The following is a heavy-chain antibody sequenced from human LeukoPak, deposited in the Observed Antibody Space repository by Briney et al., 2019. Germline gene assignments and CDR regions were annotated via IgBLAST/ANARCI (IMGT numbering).Heavy chain of an antibody. V-gene: IGHV4-59*01. CDR2: IYYSGST. D-gene: IGHD2-15*01. CDR1: GDSTRSYY. Sequence: PPETVSLTCTVSGDSTRSYYWSWIRQPPGKGLEGIGYIYYSGSTNSNPSRRSRVAISVDTSKNQFSLKVTSVTAADTAVYYCARALTPGYCGGATRSYFGFWGQGTLVTVSS. J-gene: IGHJ4*02. CDR3: ARALTPGYCGGATRSYFGF.